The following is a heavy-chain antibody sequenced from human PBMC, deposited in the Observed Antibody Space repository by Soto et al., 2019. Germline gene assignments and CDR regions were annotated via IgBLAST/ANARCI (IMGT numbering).Heavy chain of an antibody. V-gene: IGHV4-59*01. CDR1: GASMRSYY. D-gene: IGHD6-13*01. J-gene: IGHJ6*02. Sequence: SETLSLTCTVSGASMRSYYWSLIRQPPGKGLEWIGYIYYSGVSNYNPPPKSRVTMSVDTSNNQFFLKLNSVTAADTAVYYCAREGTSSWSGDYGMDVWGQGTMVTVSS. CDR3: AREGTSSWSGDYGMDV. CDR2: IYYSGVS.